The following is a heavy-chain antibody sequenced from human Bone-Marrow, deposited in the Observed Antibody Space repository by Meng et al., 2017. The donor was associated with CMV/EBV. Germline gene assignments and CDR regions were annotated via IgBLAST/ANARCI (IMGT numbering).Heavy chain of an antibody. CDR1: GGSISSSSYY. J-gene: IGHJ6*02. V-gene: IGHV4-39*07. CDR3: ARDFGDFWSGYHSYYYYGMDV. CDR2: IYYSGST. D-gene: IGHD3-3*01. Sequence: SETLSLTCTVSGGSISSSSYYWGWIRQPPGKGLEWIGSIYYSGSTYYNPSLKSRVTISVDTSKNQFSLKLSSVTAADTAVYYCARDFGDFWSGYHSYYYYGMDVWGQGPTVTVSS.